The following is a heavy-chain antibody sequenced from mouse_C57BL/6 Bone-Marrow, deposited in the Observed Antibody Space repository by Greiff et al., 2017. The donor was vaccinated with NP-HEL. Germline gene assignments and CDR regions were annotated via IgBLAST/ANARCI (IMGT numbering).Heavy chain of an antibody. V-gene: IGHV5-2*01. CDR2: INSDGGST. J-gene: IGHJ4*01. CDR3: ARFLLRSYAMDY. CDR1: EYEFPSHD. D-gene: IGHD1-1*01. Sequence: EVKLVESGGGLVQPGESLKLSCESNEYEFPSHDMSWVRKTPEKRLELVAAINSDGGSTYYPDTMEGRFIISRDNTKKTLYLQMSSLRSEDTALYYCARFLLRSYAMDYWGQGTSVTVSS.